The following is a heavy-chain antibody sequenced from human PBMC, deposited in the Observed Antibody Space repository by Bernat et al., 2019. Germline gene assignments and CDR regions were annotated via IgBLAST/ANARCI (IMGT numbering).Heavy chain of an antibody. J-gene: IGHJ3*02. Sequence: QVTLKESGPALVKPTQTLTLTCTFSGFSLSTSGMRVSWIRQPPGKALEWLARIDWDDDKFYSTSLKTRLTISKDTSKNQVVLTMTNMDPVDTATYYCARNPGIADLQDAFDIWGQGKMVTVS. D-gene: IGHD6-13*01. CDR3: ARNPGIADLQDAFDI. CDR2: IDWDDDK. CDR1: GFSLSTSGMR. V-gene: IGHV2-70*04.